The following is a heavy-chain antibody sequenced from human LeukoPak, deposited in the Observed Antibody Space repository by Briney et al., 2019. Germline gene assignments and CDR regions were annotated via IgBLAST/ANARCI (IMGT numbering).Heavy chain of an antibody. CDR2: ISSSGSTI. V-gene: IGHV3-48*03. J-gene: IGHJ4*02. D-gene: IGHD1-14*01. CDR3: ARILYGLRETGIDY. CDR1: GFTFSSYE. Sequence: TGGSLRLSCAASGFTFSSYEMNWVRQAPGKGLEWVSYISSSGSTIYYADSVKGRFTISRDNAKNSLYLQMNSLRAEDTAVYYCARILYGLRETGIDYWGQGTLVTVSS.